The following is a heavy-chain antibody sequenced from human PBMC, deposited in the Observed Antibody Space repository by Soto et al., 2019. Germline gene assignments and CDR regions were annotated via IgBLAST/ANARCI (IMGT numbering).Heavy chain of an antibody. Sequence: GGSLRLSCAVSGFTFSSYSMNWVRQAPGKGLEWVSSMSTSSSYIYYADSVKGRFTISRDNGKNSLNLQMNSLRAEDTAVYYCAKTMVRGVIPIGAFDIWGQGTMVTVSS. CDR2: MSTSSSYI. D-gene: IGHD3-10*01. CDR1: GFTFSSYS. CDR3: AKTMVRGVIPIGAFDI. V-gene: IGHV3-21*04. J-gene: IGHJ3*02.